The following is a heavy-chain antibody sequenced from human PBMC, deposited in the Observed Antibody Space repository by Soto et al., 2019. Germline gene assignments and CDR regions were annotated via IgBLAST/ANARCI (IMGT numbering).Heavy chain of an antibody. Sequence: QVQLQESGPGLVKPSETLSLTCTVSGGSISSYYWSWIRQPPGKGLEWIGYIYYSGSTNSNPSLKSRVTISVDTSKNQFSLKLSSVTAADTAVYYCARDSPSSSGAFDYWGQGTLVTVSS. D-gene: IGHD6-25*01. CDR3: ARDSPSSSGAFDY. J-gene: IGHJ4*02. CDR1: GGSISSYY. V-gene: IGHV4-59*01. CDR2: IYYSGST.